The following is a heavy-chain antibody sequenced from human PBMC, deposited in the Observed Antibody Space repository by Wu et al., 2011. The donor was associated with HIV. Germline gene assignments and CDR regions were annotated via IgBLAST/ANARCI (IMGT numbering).Heavy chain of an antibody. CDR1: GYTFTGYY. V-gene: IGHV1-2*02. CDR3: ARDPDYGDYQNFDY. J-gene: IGHJ4*02. CDR2: INPNSGGT. D-gene: IGHD4-17*01. Sequence: VQLVQSGAEVKKPGASVKVSCKASGYTFTGYYMHWLRQAPGQGLEWMGWINPNSGGTNYAQNFQGRVTMTRDTSISTAYMELSRLRSDDTAVYYCARDPDYGDYQNFDYWGQGTLVTVSS.